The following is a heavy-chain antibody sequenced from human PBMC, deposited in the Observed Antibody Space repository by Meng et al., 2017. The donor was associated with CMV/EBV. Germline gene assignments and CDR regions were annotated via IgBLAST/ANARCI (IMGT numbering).Heavy chain of an antibody. CDR2: INPNSGGT. V-gene: IGHV1-2*02. CDR3: ARDGRGIWDCSSTSCYNPYYYYGMDV. Sequence: ASVKVSCKASGYSFSDYYMHWVRQAPGQGLEWMGWINPNSGGTNYAQKFQGRVTMTTDTSTSTAYMELRSLRSDDTAVYYCARDGRGIWDCSSTSCYNPYYYYGMDVWGQGTTVTVSS. D-gene: IGHD2-2*02. J-gene: IGHJ6*02. CDR1: GYSFSDYY.